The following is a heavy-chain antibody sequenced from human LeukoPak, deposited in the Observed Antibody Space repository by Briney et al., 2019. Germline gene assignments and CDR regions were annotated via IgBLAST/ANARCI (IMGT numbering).Heavy chain of an antibody. Sequence: SGTLSLTCAVSGDSIRSSNWWSWIRQPPGKGLEWIGEIHHSGSTNYNPSLKSRVTISVDKAKNQLTLKMTSVTDADTAVYYCARGLVDTGRSRFDYWGQGGLVTVCS. V-gene: IGHV4-4*02. CDR2: IHHSGST. D-gene: IGHD5-12*01. CDR1: GDSIRSSNW. J-gene: IGHJ4*02. CDR3: ARGLVDTGRSRFDY.